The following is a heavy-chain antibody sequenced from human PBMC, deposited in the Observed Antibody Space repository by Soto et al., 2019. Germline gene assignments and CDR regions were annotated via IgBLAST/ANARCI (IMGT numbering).Heavy chain of an antibody. D-gene: IGHD1-1*01. CDR3: ARGPKWLLWNPSVGWFDP. V-gene: IGHV4-34*01. CDR1: GWSFSGYY. Sequence: TLSITCAVYGWSFSGYYWSWIRQPPGKGLEWIGEINHSGSTNYNPSLKSRVTISVDTSKNQFSLKLSSVTAADTAVYYCARGPKWLLWNPSVGWFDPLVQGPLVTVSS. J-gene: IGHJ5*02. CDR2: INHSGST.